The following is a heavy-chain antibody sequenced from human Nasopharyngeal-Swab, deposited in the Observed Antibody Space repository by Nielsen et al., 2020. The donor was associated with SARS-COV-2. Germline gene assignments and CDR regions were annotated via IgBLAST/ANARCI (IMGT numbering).Heavy chain of an antibody. CDR2: ISGSGGIS. J-gene: IGHJ6*02. Sequence: GESLKISCAASGFTFSNYAMTWVRQAPGKGLEWVSVISGSGGISHYADSVKGRFTISRDNSKNTMYLEMNSLRVEDTAVYYCARDQTTVTTFYGMDVWGQGTTVTVSS. V-gene: IGHV3-23*01. CDR3: ARDQTTVTTFYGMDV. D-gene: IGHD4-17*01. CDR1: GFTFSNYA.